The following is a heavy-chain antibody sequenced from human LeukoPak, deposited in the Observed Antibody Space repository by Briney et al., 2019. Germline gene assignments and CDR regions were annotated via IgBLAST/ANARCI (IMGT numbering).Heavy chain of an antibody. V-gene: IGHV3-30*02. CDR2: IRYDGSNK. CDR1: GFTFSSYG. D-gene: IGHD2-21*02. Sequence: PGGSLRLSCAASGFTFSSYGMHWVRQAPGKGLEWVAFIRYDGSNKYYADSVKGRFTISRDNSKNTLYLQMNSLRAEDTAVYYCARGGVTAIRDNWFDPWGQGTLVTVSS. CDR3: ARGGVTAIRDNWFDP. J-gene: IGHJ5*02.